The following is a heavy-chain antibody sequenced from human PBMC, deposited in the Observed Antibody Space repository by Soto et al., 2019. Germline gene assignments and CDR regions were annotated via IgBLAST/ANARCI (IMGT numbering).Heavy chain of an antibody. V-gene: IGHV3-33*01. CDR2: IWYDGINK. D-gene: IGHD2-15*01. CDR1: GFTFSNNG. CDR3: ARDRGQMVDGVDV. J-gene: IGHJ6*02. Sequence: QVQLVESGGGVVQPGRSLRLSCAASGFTFSNNGMHWVRQAPGKGLEWVAVIWYDGINKYYADSVKGRFIISRDNSKNTVSLQMNSLRVEDTAVYYCARDRGQMVDGVDVWGQGTTVIVSS.